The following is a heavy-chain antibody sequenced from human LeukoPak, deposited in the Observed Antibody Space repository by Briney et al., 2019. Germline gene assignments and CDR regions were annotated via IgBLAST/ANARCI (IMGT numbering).Heavy chain of an antibody. D-gene: IGHD3-22*01. CDR1: GFTVSSNY. CDR3: ASGGDYYDSSGKGDY. J-gene: IGHJ4*02. Sequence: SGGSLRLSCAASGFTVSSNYMSWVRQAPGKGLEWVSVIYSGGSTYYADSVKGRFTISRDNSKNTLYLQMNSLRAEDTAVYYCASGGDYYDSSGKGDYWGQGTLVTDSS. CDR2: IYSGGST. V-gene: IGHV3-53*01.